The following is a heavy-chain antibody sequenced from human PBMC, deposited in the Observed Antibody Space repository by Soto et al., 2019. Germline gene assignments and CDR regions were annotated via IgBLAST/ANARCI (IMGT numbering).Heavy chain of an antibody. CDR2: IVVGSGNT. CDR3: EAAGDGDGSVDY. D-gene: IGHD7-27*01. CDR1: GFTFTSSA. J-gene: IGHJ4*02. Sequence: QMQLVQSGPEVKKPGTSVKVSCKASGFTFTSSAVQWVRQARGQRLEWIGWIVVGSGNTNYAQKFQERVTITRDMSTSTAYMELSSLRSEDTAVYYCEAAGDGDGSVDYWGQGTLVTVSS. V-gene: IGHV1-58*01.